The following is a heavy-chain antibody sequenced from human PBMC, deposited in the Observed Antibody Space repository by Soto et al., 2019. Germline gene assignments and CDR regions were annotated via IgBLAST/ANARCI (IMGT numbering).Heavy chain of an antibody. CDR3: ARTWGSRNAY. D-gene: IGHD3-16*01. CDR2: IYYSGST. J-gene: IGHJ4*02. CDR1: GGSLSSYY. V-gene: IGHV4-59*01. Sequence: QVQLQESGPGLVKPSETLSLTCVVSGGSLSSYYWSWIRQPPGKGLEWIGYIYYSGSTNYNPSLKSRVTISVDTSKNQFSLKLSSVTAADTAVYYCARTWGSRNAYWGRGTLVTVSS.